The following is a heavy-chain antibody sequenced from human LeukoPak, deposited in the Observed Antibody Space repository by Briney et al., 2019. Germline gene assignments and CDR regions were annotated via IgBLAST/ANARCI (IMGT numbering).Heavy chain of an antibody. CDR1: GFTFSSYA. CDR2: ISYDGSNK. V-gene: IGHV3-30-3*01. D-gene: IGHD6-19*01. CDR3: ARGGDQQWLVLINFDY. J-gene: IGHJ4*02. Sequence: GGSLRLSCAASGFTFSSYAMSWVRQAPGKGLEWVAVISYDGSNKYYADSVKGRFTISRDNSKDTLYLQMNSLRAEDTAVYYCARGGDQQWLVLINFDYWGQGTLVTVSS.